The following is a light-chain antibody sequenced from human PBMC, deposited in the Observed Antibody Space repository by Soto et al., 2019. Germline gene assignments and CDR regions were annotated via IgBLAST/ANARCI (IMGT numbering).Light chain of an antibody. Sequence: VMTQSPDSLAASLGERATINCKSSQSVLYSSNNKNYLAWYQHKAGQPPKLLIYWASTREYGVPERFSGSGSGTDFTLTINNLQAEDVAVYYCQQYYSLPLTFGGGTKVEI. CDR2: WAS. CDR1: QSVLYSSNNKNY. J-gene: IGKJ4*02. V-gene: IGKV4-1*01. CDR3: QQYYSLPLT.